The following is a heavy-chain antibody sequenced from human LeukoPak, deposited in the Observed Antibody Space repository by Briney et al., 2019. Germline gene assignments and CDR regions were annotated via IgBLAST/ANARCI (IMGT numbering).Heavy chain of an antibody. CDR3: AREGILTGYLMDV. J-gene: IGHJ6*03. D-gene: IGHD3-9*01. V-gene: IGHV3-74*01. CDR1: GFTFSSYW. CDR2: INSDGSST. Sequence: PGGSLRLSCAASGFTFSSYWMHWVRQAPGKGLVWVSRINSDGSSTSYADSVKGRFTISRDNAKNTLYLQMNSLRAEDTAVYYCAREGILTGYLMDVWGKGTTVTVSS.